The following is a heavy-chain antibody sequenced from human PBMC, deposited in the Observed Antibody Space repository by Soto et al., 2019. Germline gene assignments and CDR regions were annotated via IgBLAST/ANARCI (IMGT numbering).Heavy chain of an antibody. Sequence: APVEVSSEASVDGFTSYGMCWVRQAPGQGLEWMGWISAYNGNTNYAQKLQGRVTMTTDTSTSTTYMELRSLRSDDTAVYYCARDISRDILTGSRYWGQGTLVTVSS. CDR2: ISAYNGNT. CDR3: ARDISRDILTGSRY. D-gene: IGHD3-9*01. V-gene: IGHV1-18*01. CDR1: VDGFTSYG. J-gene: IGHJ4*02.